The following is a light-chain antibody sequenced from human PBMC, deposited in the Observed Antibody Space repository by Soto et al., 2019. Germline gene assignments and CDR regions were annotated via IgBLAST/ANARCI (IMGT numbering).Light chain of an antibody. CDR3: QQSYDTPWT. J-gene: IGKJ1*01. V-gene: IGKV1-39*01. Sequence: DIQMTQSPSSLSASVGDRVTITCRASQSISSYLNWYQQKPGKAPKLLIYAASSLQSGVPSRFSGSGSGTDFTLTISRLQPEDFATYYCQQSYDTPWTFGQGTKVEIK. CDR2: AAS. CDR1: QSISSY.